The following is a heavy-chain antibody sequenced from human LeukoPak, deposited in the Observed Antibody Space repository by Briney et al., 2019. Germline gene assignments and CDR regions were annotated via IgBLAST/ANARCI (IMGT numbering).Heavy chain of an antibody. CDR2: IYTSGST. CDR1: GGSISSGSYY. V-gene: IGHV4-61*02. D-gene: IGHD6-19*01. Sequence: SQTLSLTCTVSGGSISSGSYYWSWIRQPAGKGLEWIGRIYTSGSTNYNPSLKSRVTISVDTSKNQFSLKLSSVTAADTAVYYCARLRQWPDWFDPWGQGTLVTVSS. CDR3: ARLRQWPDWFDP. J-gene: IGHJ5*02.